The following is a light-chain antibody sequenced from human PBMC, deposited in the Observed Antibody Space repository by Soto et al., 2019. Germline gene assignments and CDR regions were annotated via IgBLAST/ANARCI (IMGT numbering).Light chain of an antibody. CDR1: QSVSSN. CDR2: GAS. J-gene: IGKJ1*01. CDR3: LEYNHWPV. Sequence: ERARTKSQATRSEERGERTTRTCRASQSVSSNLAWYQQKPGQAPRLLIYGASTRATGIPARFSGSGSRTEFTLPLISLQSEDFAVYIGLEYNHWPVFGQGTKVDIK. V-gene: IGKV3-15*01.